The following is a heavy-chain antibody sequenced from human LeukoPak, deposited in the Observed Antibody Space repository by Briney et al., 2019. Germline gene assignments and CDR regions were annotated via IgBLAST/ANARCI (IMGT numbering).Heavy chain of an antibody. CDR1: GFTFSTYA. Sequence: PGGSLRLSCAVSGFTFSTYAMNWVRQAPGKGLEWVSAFSDSGGHTYYADSVEGRFTISRDNSKNTLYLQMNSLGAEDTAVYFCAKVRMGGGYLDYWGQGTLVTVSS. D-gene: IGHD2-15*01. J-gene: IGHJ4*02. CDR2: FSDSGGHT. CDR3: AKVRMGGGYLDY. V-gene: IGHV3-23*01.